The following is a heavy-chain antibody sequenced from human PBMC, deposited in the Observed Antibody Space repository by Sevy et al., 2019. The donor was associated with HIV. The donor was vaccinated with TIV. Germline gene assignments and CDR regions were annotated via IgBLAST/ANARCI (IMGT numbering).Heavy chain of an antibody. CDR2: ISYDGSNK. Sequence: GGSLRLSCAASGFTFSSYAMHWVRQAPGKGLEWVAVISYDGSNKYYADSVKGRFTISRDNSKNTLYLQMNSLRAEETAVYYCARDPITGYSSSWYDRYYYYGMDVWGQGTTVTVSS. D-gene: IGHD6-13*01. J-gene: IGHJ6*02. CDR1: GFTFSSYA. CDR3: ARDPITGYSSSWYDRYYYYGMDV. V-gene: IGHV3-30-3*01.